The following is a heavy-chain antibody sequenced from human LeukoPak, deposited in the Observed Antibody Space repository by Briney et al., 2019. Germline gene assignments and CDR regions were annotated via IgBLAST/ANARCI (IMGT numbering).Heavy chain of an antibody. D-gene: IGHD3-9*01. CDR1: RFTFSSYG. Sequence: GGSLRLSCVGSRFTFSSYGMHWVRQAPGKGLEWVAFIRYDGSNKYYADSVKGRFTISRDNSKNTLYLQMNSLRAEDTAVYYCAKEVRNGLGYFDWYNWFDPWGQGTLVTVSS. J-gene: IGHJ5*02. CDR2: IRYDGSNK. CDR3: AKEVRNGLGYFDWYNWFDP. V-gene: IGHV3-30*02.